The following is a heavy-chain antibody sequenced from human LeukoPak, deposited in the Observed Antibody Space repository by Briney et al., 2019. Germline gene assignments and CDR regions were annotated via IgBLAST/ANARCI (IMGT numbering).Heavy chain of an antibody. J-gene: IGHJ4*02. D-gene: IGHD5-24*01. Sequence: PGGSLRLSCAASGFSFRDYGMHWVRQGPGKGLEWVAFIRYDESKIYYTDTVKGRFTISRDNSKNTLYLQMNSLRAEDTAIYYCAKDSEEGYNWAPFDYWGQGTLVTVSS. V-gene: IGHV3-30*02. CDR3: AKDSEEGYNWAPFDY. CDR2: IRYDESKI. CDR1: GFSFRDYG.